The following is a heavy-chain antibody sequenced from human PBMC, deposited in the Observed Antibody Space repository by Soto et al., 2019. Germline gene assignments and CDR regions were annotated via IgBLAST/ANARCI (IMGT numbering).Heavy chain of an antibody. CDR2: IHYSGST. CDR1: VGSINNYY. CDR3: ARQTPGNFGGYLDS. J-gene: IGHJ4*02. V-gene: IGHV4-59*13. Sequence: SETLAITCSVSVGSINNYYWNWIRQPPGKGLEWIAYIHYSGSTKYNPSLQSRATISVDTSKNQLSLNLNSVTADDTAVYFCARQTPGNFGGYLDSWGQGTLVTVSS. D-gene: IGHD2-15*01.